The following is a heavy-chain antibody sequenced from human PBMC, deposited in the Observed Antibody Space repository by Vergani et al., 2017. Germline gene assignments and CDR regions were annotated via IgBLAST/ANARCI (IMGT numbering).Heavy chain of an antibody. CDR2: IIPIFGTA. Sequence: QVQLVQSGAEVKKPGSSVKVSCKASGGTFSSYAISWVRQAPGQGLEWMGGIIPIFGTANYAQKFQGRVTITADESTSTAYMELSSLRAEDTAVYYCARGSSEVGPAVIAGLMDYWGQGTLVTVSS. V-gene: IGHV1-69*01. CDR1: GGTFSSYA. CDR3: ARGSSEVGPAVIAGLMDY. J-gene: IGHJ4*02. D-gene: IGHD2-2*01.